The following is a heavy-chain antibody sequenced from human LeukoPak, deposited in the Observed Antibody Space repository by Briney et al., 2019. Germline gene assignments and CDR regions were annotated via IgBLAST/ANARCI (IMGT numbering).Heavy chain of an antibody. CDR3: ARRQFYYYGMDV. D-gene: IGHD5-24*01. Sequence: PGASLRLCWAASGFTFNTYEMNWVRQAAGKGLEWVSYISSGGSSIFYADSVKCRFTISRDNAKNSLYLQMNSLRAEDTAVYYCARRQFYYYGMDVWGQGTTVTVSS. J-gene: IGHJ6*02. V-gene: IGHV3-48*03. CDR2: ISSGGSSI. CDR1: GFTFNTYE.